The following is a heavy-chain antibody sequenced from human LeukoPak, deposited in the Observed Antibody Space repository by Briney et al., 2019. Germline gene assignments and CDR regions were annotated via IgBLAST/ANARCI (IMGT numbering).Heavy chain of an antibody. J-gene: IGHJ3*01. V-gene: IGHV1-3*01. CDR2: INAGNGNT. D-gene: IGHD3-9*01. Sequence: ASVKVSCKASGYTFTSYAMHWVRQAPGQRLEWMGWINAGNGNTKYSQKFQGRVTITRDTSASTAYMELSSLRSEDTAVYYCAKVPSFTLRYFDLAGTDAFDFWGQGTMVTVSS. CDR1: GYTFTSYA. CDR3: AKVPSFTLRYFDLAGTDAFDF.